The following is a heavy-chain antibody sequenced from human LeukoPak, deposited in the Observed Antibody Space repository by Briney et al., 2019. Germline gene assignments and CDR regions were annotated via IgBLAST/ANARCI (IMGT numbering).Heavy chain of an antibody. V-gene: IGHV3-21*01. CDR2: ISSTSRSSYI. J-gene: IGHJ4*02. CDR3: ARKGAVAGTVDY. Sequence: KAGGSLRLSCAASGFSFSSYSMNWVRQAPGKGLEWVSSISSTSRSSYIFYAESVKGRFTISRDNTKNSLFLQMNSLVAEDTAVYYCARKGAVAGTVDYWGQGTLVTVSS. CDR1: GFSFSSYS. D-gene: IGHD6-19*01.